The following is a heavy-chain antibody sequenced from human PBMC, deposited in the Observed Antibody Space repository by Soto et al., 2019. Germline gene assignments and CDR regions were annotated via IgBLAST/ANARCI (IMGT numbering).Heavy chain of an antibody. Sequence: TLSLTCTVSGGSVSSGGYYWTWIRQHPGKGLEWIGSIYYSGRTYYNPSLKSRVTISVDTSKNQFSLKLSSVTAADTAVYYCSRGAAQCSSTSCYPYFQHWAQGALVTVSS. CDR2: IYYSGRT. CDR1: GGSVSSGGYY. D-gene: IGHD2-2*01. V-gene: IGHV4-31*03. CDR3: SRGAAQCSSTSCYPYFQH. J-gene: IGHJ1*01.